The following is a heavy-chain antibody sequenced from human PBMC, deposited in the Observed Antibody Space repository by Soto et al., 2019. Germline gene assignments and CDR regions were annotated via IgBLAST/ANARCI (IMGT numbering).Heavy chain of an antibody. D-gene: IGHD3-10*01. CDR2: INPNSGGT. CDR1: GYTFTGYY. Sequence: ASVKVSCKASGYTFTGYYMHWVRQAPGQGLEWMGWINPNSGGTNYAQKFQGWVTMTRDTSISTAYMELSRLRSDDTAVYYCARAPSFDYYGSGSYYAPDAAFDIWGQGTMVTVSS. CDR3: ARAPSFDYYGSGSYYAPDAAFDI. V-gene: IGHV1-2*04. J-gene: IGHJ3*02.